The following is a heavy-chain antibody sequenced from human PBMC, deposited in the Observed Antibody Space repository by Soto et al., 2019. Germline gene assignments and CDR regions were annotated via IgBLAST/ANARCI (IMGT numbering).Heavy chain of an antibody. D-gene: IGHD3-3*01. CDR2: INAVNGNT. CDR1: GYTFTSYA. J-gene: IGHJ6*03. CDR3: AREGNDFCCCYYFYYYYYLDV. Sequence: ASVKVSCKASGYTFTSYAMHWVRQAPGQRLEWMGWINAVNGNTKYSQKFQGRVTITRDTSASTAYMELSSLRSDDTAVYYCAREGNDFCCCYYFYYYYYLDVWGKGTTVTFSS. V-gene: IGHV1-3*01.